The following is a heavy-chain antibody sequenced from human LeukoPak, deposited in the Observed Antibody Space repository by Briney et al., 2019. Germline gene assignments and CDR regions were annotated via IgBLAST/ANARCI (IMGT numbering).Heavy chain of an antibody. CDR3: ARRNLGYCSGGSCQGSNELFDY. CDR1: GYSLTRYW. CDR2: IYPGDSDT. V-gene: IGHV5-51*01. J-gene: IGHJ4*02. Sequence: GESLKISCKGSGYSLTRYWIGWVRQMPGKGLEWMGIIYPGDSDTRYSPSFQGQVTISADKSISTAYLQWSSLKASDTAMYYCARRNLGYCSGGSCQGSNELFDYWGQGTLVTVPS. D-gene: IGHD2-15*01.